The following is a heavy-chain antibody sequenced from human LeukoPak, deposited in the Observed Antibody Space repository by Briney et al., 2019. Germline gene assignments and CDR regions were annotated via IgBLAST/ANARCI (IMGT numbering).Heavy chain of an antibody. Sequence: SETLSLTCTVSGGSISSYCWSWIRQPPGKGLEWIGHIYYSGSTNYNPSLKSRVTISVDTSKNQFSLKLSSVTAADTAVYYCASEGGMVESWGQGTLVTVSS. CDR3: ASEGGMVES. CDR1: GGSISSYC. D-gene: IGHD1-26*01. J-gene: IGHJ5*02. CDR2: IYYSGST. V-gene: IGHV4-59*01.